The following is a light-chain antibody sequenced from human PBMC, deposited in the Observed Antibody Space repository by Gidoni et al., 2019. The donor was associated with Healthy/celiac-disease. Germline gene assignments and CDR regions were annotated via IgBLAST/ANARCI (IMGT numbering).Light chain of an antibody. J-gene: IGKJ2*04. V-gene: IGKV1-13*02. CDR2: DAS. Sequence: IQLTQSPSCMSASVGDRVTITCRASQVISSALAWYQQKPGKAPKLLIYDASSLESGVPSRFSGSGSGTDFTLTISSLQPEDFATYYCQQFNSYSCSFGQGTKLEIK. CDR3: QQFNSYSCS. CDR1: QVISSA.